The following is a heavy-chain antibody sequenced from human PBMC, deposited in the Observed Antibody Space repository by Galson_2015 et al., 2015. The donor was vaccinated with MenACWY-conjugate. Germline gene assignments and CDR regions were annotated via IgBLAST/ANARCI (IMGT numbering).Heavy chain of an antibody. J-gene: IGHJ6*02. CDR1: GFTFRHYW. CDR3: ARGHYGMDV. Sequence: LLLSCAASGFTFRHYWMTWVRQAPGKGLEWVASIKKDGSEKYYVDSVKGRFTISRDNAKNSMYLEMNSLRVEDTAVYSCARGHYGMDVWGQGTTVTASS. V-gene: IGHV3-7*03. CDR2: IKKDGSEK.